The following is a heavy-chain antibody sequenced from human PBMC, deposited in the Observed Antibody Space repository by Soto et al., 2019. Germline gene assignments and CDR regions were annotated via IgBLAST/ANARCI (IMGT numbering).Heavy chain of an antibody. CDR2: ISYDGSNK. J-gene: IGHJ4*02. Sequence: PGGSLRLSCAASGFTFSSYAMHWVRQAPGKGLEWVAVISYDGSNKYYADSVKGRFTISRDNSKNTLYLQMNSLRAEDTAVYYCARDTTRYRVQLWSYFDYWGQGTLVTVSS. D-gene: IGHD5-18*01. V-gene: IGHV3-30-3*01. CDR3: ARDTTRYRVQLWSYFDY. CDR1: GFTFSSYA.